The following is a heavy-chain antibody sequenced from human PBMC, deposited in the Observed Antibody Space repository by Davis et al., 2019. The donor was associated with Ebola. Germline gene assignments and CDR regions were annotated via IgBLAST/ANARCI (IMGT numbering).Heavy chain of an antibody. J-gene: IGHJ4*02. Sequence: GGPLRPPCRLPGYSLTDSWISWVRQMPGKGLEWMGPIDPRYSHTTYSPSFQGRVVVSSEKSISTAYLQWSSLKASDSAMYFCARLGGSCGADWYALWGQGTLVTVSS. CDR2: IDPRYSHT. V-gene: IGHV5-10-1*01. D-gene: IGHD2-21*02. CDR3: ARLGGSCGADWYAL. CDR1: GYSLTDSW.